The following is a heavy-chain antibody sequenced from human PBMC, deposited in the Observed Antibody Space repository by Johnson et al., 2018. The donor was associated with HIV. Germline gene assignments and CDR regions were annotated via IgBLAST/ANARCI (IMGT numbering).Heavy chain of an antibody. V-gene: IGHV3-30-3*01. D-gene: IGHD6-6*01. Sequence: QVQLVESGGGVVQPGRSLRLSCAASGFTFSSYAMHWVRQAPGKGLEWVAVISYDGSNKYYADSVKGRFTISRDNSKNTLYLPMNSLRAEDTAVYYCERALSIAAEEDIWGQGTMVTVSS. CDR3: ERALSIAAEEDI. J-gene: IGHJ3*02. CDR2: ISYDGSNK. CDR1: GFTFSSYA.